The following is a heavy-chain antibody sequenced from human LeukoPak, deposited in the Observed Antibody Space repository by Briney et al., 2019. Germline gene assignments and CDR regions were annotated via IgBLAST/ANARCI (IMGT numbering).Heavy chain of an antibody. CDR2: IYASGGT. Sequence: SETLSLTCTVSAGSISSYYWSWIRQPAGKGLEWIGRIYASGGTSYNPSLKSRVTMSVDTSKNQFTLKLSSVTAADTAVYYCASNGVTSGPFDYWGQGTLVTVSS. V-gene: IGHV4-4*07. CDR1: AGSISSYY. CDR3: ASNGVTSGPFDY. D-gene: IGHD4-11*01. J-gene: IGHJ4*02.